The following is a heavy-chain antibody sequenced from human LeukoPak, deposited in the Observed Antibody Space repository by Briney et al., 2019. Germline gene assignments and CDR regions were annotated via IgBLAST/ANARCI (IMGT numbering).Heavy chain of an antibody. CDR3: ARAGSSGWYYFDY. V-gene: IGHV3-48*03. J-gene: IGHJ4*02. Sequence: GGSLRLSCAASGFTFSSYEMNWVRQAQGKGLEWVSYISSSGSTIYYADSVKGRFTISRDNAKNSLYLQMNSLRAEDTAVYYCARAGSSGWYYFDYWGQGTLVTVTS. D-gene: IGHD6-19*01. CDR1: GFTFSSYE. CDR2: ISSSGSTI.